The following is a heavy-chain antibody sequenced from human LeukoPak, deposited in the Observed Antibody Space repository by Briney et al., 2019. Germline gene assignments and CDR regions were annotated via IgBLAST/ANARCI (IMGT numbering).Heavy chain of an antibody. CDR1: GCTFTGYY. CDR2: INPNSGGT. J-gene: IGHJ5*02. V-gene: IGHV1-2*02. CDR3: ARGYSYGYWFDP. Sequence: ASVKVSCKASGCTFTGYYMHWVRQAPGQGLEWMGWINPNSGGTNYAQKFQGRVTMTRDTSISTAYMELRSLRSDDTAVYYCARGYSYGYWFDPWGQGTLVTVSS. D-gene: IGHD5-18*01.